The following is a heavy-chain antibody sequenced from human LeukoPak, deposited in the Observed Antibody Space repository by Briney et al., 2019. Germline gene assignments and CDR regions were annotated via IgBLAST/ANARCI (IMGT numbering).Heavy chain of an antibody. CDR3: AKDSYDFCSGYYPPYYYYYMDV. D-gene: IGHD3-3*01. Sequence: PGGSLRLSCAASGFTFSSSTMNWVRQAPGKGLEWVAFIRYDGSNKYYADSVKGRFTIPRDNSKNPLYLQMNSLRAEDTAVYYCAKDSYDFCSGYYPPYYYYYMDVWGKGTTVTVSS. J-gene: IGHJ6*03. CDR1: GFTFSSST. CDR2: IRYDGSNK. V-gene: IGHV3-30*02.